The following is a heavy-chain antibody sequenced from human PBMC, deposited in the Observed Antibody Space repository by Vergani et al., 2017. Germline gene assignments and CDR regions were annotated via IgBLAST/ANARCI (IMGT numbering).Heavy chain of an antibody. D-gene: IGHD3-3*01. CDR3: ARDGFQFRCLECLATTYYYYYMDV. Sequence: QVQLVQSGAEGKTPGASVKVSCKASGYTFTSYGIRWVRQSTGQGLEWMGLINPNSGGTNYAQKLQGRVTMTTDTSTSTAYMELRSLRSDDTAVYYCARDGFQFRCLECLATTYYYYYMDVWGKGTTVTVSS. CDR2: INPNSGGT. J-gene: IGHJ6*03. CDR1: GYTFTSYG. V-gene: IGHV1-18*01.